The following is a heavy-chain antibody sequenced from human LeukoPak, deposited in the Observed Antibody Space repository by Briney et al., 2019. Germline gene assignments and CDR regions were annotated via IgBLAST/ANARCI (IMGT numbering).Heavy chain of an antibody. V-gene: IGHV1-18*04. Sequence: ASVKVSCKASGYTFTGYYMHWVRQAPGQGLEWMGWISAYNGNTNYAQKLQGRVTMTTDTSTSTAYMELRSLRPDDTAVYYCARGHYSSSWYDAFDIWGQGTMVTVSS. D-gene: IGHD6-13*01. CDR1: GYTFTGYY. J-gene: IGHJ3*02. CDR3: ARGHYSSSWYDAFDI. CDR2: ISAYNGNT.